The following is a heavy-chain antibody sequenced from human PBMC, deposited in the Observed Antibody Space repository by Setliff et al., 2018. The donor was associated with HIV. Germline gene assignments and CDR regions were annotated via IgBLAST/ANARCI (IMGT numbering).Heavy chain of an antibody. CDR1: GFTFSSFA. J-gene: IGHJ1*01. D-gene: IGHD1-26*01. Sequence: PGGSLRLSCAASGFTFSSFAMNWVRQAPGKGLEWVSIISASGVSTYYADSVKDRFTISRDNSKNTLYLQMSGLRAEDTAVYYCVRDGSSSGSFYPEYFQYWGQGTLVTVSS. CDR3: VRDGSSSGSFYPEYFQY. V-gene: IGHV3-23*01. CDR2: ISASGVST.